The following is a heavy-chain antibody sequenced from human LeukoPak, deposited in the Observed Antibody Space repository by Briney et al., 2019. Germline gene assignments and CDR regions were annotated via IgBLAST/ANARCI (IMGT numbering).Heavy chain of an antibody. CDR1: GFTFSSYW. CDR2: IKQDGSEK. V-gene: IGHV3-7*01. D-gene: IGHD4-17*01. Sequence: GGSLRLSCAASGFTFSSYWMSWVRQAPGKGLEWVANIKQDGSEKYYVDSVKGRFTISRDNAKNSLYLQMNSLRAEDTAVYYCAREDRTLKPGDGDYVSVLYWGQGTLVTVSS. CDR3: AREDRTLKPGDGDYVSVLY. J-gene: IGHJ4*02.